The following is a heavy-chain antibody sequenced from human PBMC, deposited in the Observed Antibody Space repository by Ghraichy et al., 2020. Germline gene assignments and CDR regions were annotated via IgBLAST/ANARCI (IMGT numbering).Heavy chain of an antibody. Sequence: GESLNISCEVSGFTFSSFWMTWVRQAPGKGLEWVANVNEDGRGEYYVDSVKGRFTISRDNAKSSLYLQMSSLRVDDTAGYYCARVCRCGWGSDYWGQGILVTVSS. V-gene: IGHV3-7*03. J-gene: IGHJ4*02. CDR1: GFTFSSFW. CDR2: VNEDGRGE. CDR3: ARVCRCGWGSDY. D-gene: IGHD6-19*01.